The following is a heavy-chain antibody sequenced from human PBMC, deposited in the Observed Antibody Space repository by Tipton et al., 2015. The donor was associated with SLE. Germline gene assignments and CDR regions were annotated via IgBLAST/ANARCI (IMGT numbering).Heavy chain of an antibody. V-gene: IGHV1-18*01. CDR2: ISAYNGNT. Sequence: QLVQSGAEVKKPGASVKVSCKTSGYTFTDYNINWVRQAPGQGLEWMGWISAYNGNTNYAQKLQGRVTMTTDTSTSTAYMELRSLRSDDTAVYYCALSSVAATQAYWGQGTLVTVSS. CDR3: ALSSVAATQAY. D-gene: IGHD6-13*01. CDR1: GYTFTDYN. J-gene: IGHJ4*02.